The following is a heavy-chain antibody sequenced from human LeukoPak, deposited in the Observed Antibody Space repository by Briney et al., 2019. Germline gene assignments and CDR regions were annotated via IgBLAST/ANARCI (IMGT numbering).Heavy chain of an antibody. Sequence: GGSLRLACAASGFTFIGSAVHWVRQAPGKGLEWVSVIYSGGSTYYADSVKGRFTISRDNSKNTLYLQMNSLRAEDTAVYYCARVGYDVGFDPWGTGTMVTVSS. D-gene: IGHD5-12*01. J-gene: IGHJ5*02. V-gene: IGHV3-53*01. CDR2: IYSGGST. CDR3: ARVGYDVGFDP. CDR1: GFTFIGSA.